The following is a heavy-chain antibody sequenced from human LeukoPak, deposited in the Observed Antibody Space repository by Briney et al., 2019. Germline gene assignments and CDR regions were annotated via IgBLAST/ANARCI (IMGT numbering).Heavy chain of an antibody. J-gene: IGHJ5*02. Sequence: GGSLRLSCAASGFTFSSYAMSWVRQAPGKGLEWVSAISGSGGSTYYADSVKGRFTISRDNSKNTLYLQMNSLRAEDTAVYYCAKLPRIGYCSGGSCNWFDPWGQGTLVTVSS. V-gene: IGHV3-23*01. CDR1: GFTFSSYA. D-gene: IGHD2-15*01. CDR2: ISGSGGST. CDR3: AKLPRIGYCSGGSCNWFDP.